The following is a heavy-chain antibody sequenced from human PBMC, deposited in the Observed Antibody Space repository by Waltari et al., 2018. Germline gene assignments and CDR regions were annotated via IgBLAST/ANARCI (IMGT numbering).Heavy chain of an antibody. D-gene: IGHD5-18*01. CDR2: ISYDGSNK. J-gene: IGHJ6*02. CDR1: GFTISNYR. Sequence: QVQLVESGGGVVQPGRCMILSCAGSGFTISNYRMHWVRQAPGKGLEWVAVISYDGSNKYYADSVKGRFTISRDNSKNTLYLQMNSLRAEDTAVYYCAKDRKHSPDGMDVWGQGTTVTVSS. V-gene: IGHV3-30*18. CDR3: AKDRKHSPDGMDV.